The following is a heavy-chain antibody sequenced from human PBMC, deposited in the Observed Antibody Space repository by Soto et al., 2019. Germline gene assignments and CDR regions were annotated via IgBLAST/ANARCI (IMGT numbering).Heavy chain of an antibody. CDR1: GFTFSRYG. CDR2: LSGDGSNK. CDR3: TKGYGESHSHFDY. J-gene: IGHJ4*02. V-gene: IGHV3-30*18. Sequence: PGGSLRLSCAASGFTFSRYGMHWVRQPPGKGLERVALLSGDGSNKYDSDSVKGRFTISRDKSKNTLYLQVNSLRAEDTAVYYCTKGYGESHSHFDYWGQGTQVTVSS. D-gene: IGHD5-18*01.